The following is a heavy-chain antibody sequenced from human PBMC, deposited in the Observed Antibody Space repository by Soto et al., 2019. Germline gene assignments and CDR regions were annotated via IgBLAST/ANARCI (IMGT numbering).Heavy chain of an antibody. J-gene: IGHJ4*02. D-gene: IGHD5-18*01. V-gene: IGHV3-23*01. CDR2: ITGSGDYT. CDR3: ASRIRASFDY. CDR1: GFTFSIYN. Sequence: EVQLLASGGGLVQPGGSLRLSCVASGFTFSIYNMNWVRQAPGKGLEWVSVITGSGDYTIYADSVRGRFTISRADSKNTLYLQMYSPGAADTAVYFSASRIRASFDYWGQGTLVTVSS.